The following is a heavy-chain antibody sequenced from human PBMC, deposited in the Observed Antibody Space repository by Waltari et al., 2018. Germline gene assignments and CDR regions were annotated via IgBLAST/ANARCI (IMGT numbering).Heavy chain of an antibody. J-gene: IGHJ4*02. CDR2: ISSGASII. Sequence: EVQLVESGGGLVQPGGSLRLFCAASGFTFRNYEMNWVRQAPGKGLEWVAYISSGASIIYYAASVKGRVTISRDNAKNSVYLQRSSLRAEDTAIYYCARGEGGANEYWGQGTLVTVSA. D-gene: IGHD1-26*01. CDR3: ARGEGGANEY. CDR1: GFTFRNYE. V-gene: IGHV3-48*03.